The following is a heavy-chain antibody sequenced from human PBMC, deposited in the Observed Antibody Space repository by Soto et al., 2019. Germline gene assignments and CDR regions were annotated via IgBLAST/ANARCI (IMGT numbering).Heavy chain of an antibody. CDR1: GGSISSGGYY. Sequence: SETLSLTCTVSGGSISSGGYYWSWIRQHPGKGLEWIGYIYYSGSTYYNPSLKSRVTISVDTSKNQFSLKLSSVTAADTAVYYCARALVLSISGYPRFCGMDVWGQGTTV. CDR3: ARALVLSISGYPRFCGMDV. J-gene: IGHJ6*02. CDR2: IYYSGST. V-gene: IGHV4-31*03. D-gene: IGHD5-12*01.